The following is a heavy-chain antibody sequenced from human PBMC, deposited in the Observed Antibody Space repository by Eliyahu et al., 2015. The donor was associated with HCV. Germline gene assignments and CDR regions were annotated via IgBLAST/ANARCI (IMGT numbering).Heavy chain of an antibody. J-gene: IGHJ4*02. D-gene: IGHD6-6*01. Sequence: EVQLLESGGGLVQPGGSLRLSCAASGFTFSXYAMSWVRQAPGKGLEWVSAISGSGGSTYYADSVKGRFTISRDNSKNTLYLQMNSLRAEDTAVYYCAKRRGSGSSSTPDYWGQGTLVTVSS. V-gene: IGHV3-23*01. CDR3: AKRRGSGSSSTPDY. CDR2: ISGSGGST. CDR1: GFTFSXYA.